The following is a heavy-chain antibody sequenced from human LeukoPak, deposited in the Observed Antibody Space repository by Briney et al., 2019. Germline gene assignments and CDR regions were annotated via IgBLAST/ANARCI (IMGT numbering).Heavy chain of an antibody. CDR3: ARDRGGTFDY. CDR2: INSDGSGT. CDR1: GFTFSSYW. J-gene: IGHJ4*02. V-gene: IGHV3-74*01. Sequence: PGGSLRLSCAASGFTFSSYWMHWVRQAPEKWLAWVSRINSDGSGTNHADSVKGRFTISRDNAKNTLYLQMNSLRAEDTAVYYCARDRGGTFDYWGQGTLVTVSS. D-gene: IGHD3-16*01.